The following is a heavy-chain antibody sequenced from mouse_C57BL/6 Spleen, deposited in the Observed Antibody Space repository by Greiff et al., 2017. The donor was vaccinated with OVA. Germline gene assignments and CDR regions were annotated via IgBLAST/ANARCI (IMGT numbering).Heavy chain of an antibody. V-gene: IGHV5-9-1*02. CDR3: TREGLKLYYAMDY. CDR2: ISSGGDYI. Sequence: EVQLVESGEGLVKPGGSLKLSCAASGFTFSSYAMSWVRQTPETRLEWVAYISSGGDYIYYADTVKGRFTISRDNARNTLYLQMSSLKSEDTAMYYCTREGLKLYYAMDYWGQGTSVTVSS. D-gene: IGHD2-4*01. J-gene: IGHJ4*01. CDR1: GFTFSSYA.